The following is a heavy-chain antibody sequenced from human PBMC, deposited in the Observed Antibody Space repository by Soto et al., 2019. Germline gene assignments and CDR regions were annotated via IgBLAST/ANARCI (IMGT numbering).Heavy chain of an antibody. D-gene: IGHD3-10*01. Sequence: SETLSLTCTVSGCAISSSSYYWGWNRQPPGKGLEWIGSIYYSGSTYYNPALNIRVTISVDTSKNQFSLKLSSVTAADTAVYYCARHYVGSGSLINRFDPWGQGTLVTVSS. J-gene: IGHJ5*02. CDR1: GCAISSSSYY. CDR3: ARHYVGSGSLINRFDP. V-gene: IGHV4-39*01. CDR2: IYYSGST.